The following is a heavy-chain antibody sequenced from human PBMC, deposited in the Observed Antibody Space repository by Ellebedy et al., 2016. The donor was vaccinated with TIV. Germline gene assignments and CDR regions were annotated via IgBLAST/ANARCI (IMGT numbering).Heavy chain of an antibody. CDR2: TIPIVGIA. CDR1: GCTFSSCA. D-gene: IGHD1-26*01. CDR3: ARDGGSYSDFDY. V-gene: IGHV1-69*04. J-gene: IGHJ4*02. Sequence: AASVKVSCKASGCTFSSCALNWVRQAPGQGLEWMGRTIPIVGIANYAQKFQGRVTITADKSTSTAYMELSSLRSDDTGVYFCARDGGSYSDFDYWGQGTLVTVSS.